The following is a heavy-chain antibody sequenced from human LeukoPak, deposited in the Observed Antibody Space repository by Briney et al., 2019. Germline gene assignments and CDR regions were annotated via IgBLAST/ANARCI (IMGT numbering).Heavy chain of an antibody. Sequence: SETLSLTCTVSVGSISSSSYYWGWIRQPPGKGLEWIGSISYSGSTYYSPSLESRVTISVDTSKNQFSLKLSSLTAADTAVYFCARHPSWFDPWGQGTLVTVSS. CDR3: ARHPSWFDP. CDR1: VGSISSSSYY. J-gene: IGHJ5*02. V-gene: IGHV4-39*01. CDR2: ISYSGST.